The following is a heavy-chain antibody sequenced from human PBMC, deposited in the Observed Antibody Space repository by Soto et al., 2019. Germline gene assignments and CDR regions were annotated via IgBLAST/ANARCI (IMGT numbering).Heavy chain of an antibody. CDR1: GGSISSGGYY. Sequence: SETLSLTCTVSGGSISSGGYYWSWIRQHPGKGLEWIGYIYYSGSTYYNPSLKSRVTISVDTSKNQFSLKLSSVTAADTAVYYCARDCGGDCYAGGTEYYYYGMDVWGQGTTVNVS. V-gene: IGHV4-31*03. CDR3: ARDCGGDCYAGGTEYYYYGMDV. D-gene: IGHD2-21*02. J-gene: IGHJ6*02. CDR2: IYYSGST.